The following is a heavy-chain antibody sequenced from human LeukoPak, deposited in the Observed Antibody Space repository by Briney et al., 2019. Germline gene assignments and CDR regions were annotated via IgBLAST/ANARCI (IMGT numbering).Heavy chain of an antibody. D-gene: IGHD3-10*01. Sequence: SETLSLTCSVSGGSISNDIYYWGWIRQPPGKGLEWIGTIHYSGSTYDNPSLKSRVTISVDTSKNQFSLKLSSVTAADTAVYYCARARLLWFGARDYYGMDVWGQGTTVTVSS. CDR3: ARARLLWFGARDYYGMDV. CDR2: IHYSGST. CDR1: GGSISNDIYY. V-gene: IGHV4-39*07. J-gene: IGHJ6*02.